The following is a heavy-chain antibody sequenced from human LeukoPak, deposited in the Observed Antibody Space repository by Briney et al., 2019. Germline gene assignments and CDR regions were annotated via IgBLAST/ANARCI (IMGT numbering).Heavy chain of an antibody. CDR1: GFTFSNAW. D-gene: IGHD6-6*01. CDR2: IKSKTDGGTT. Sequence: GGSLRLSRAASGFTFSNAWMSWVRQAPGKGLEWVGRIKSKTDGGTTDYAAPVKGRFTISRDDSKNTLYLQMNSLKTEDTAVYYCTTGLAARPPFYWGQGTLVTVSS. CDR3: TTGLAARPPFY. J-gene: IGHJ4*02. V-gene: IGHV3-15*01.